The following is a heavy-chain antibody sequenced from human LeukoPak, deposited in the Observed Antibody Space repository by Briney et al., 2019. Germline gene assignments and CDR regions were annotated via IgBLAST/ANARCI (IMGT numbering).Heavy chain of an antibody. Sequence: GGSLRLSCAASGFTFSSYSMNWVRQAPGKGLEWVSSISSSSSYTYYADSVKGRFTISRDNAKNSLYLQMNSLRAEDTAVYYCAITIFSRGMDVWGQGTTVTVSS. CDR2: ISSSSSYT. CDR3: AITIFSRGMDV. CDR1: GFTFSSYS. J-gene: IGHJ6*02. V-gene: IGHV3-21*01. D-gene: IGHD3-3*01.